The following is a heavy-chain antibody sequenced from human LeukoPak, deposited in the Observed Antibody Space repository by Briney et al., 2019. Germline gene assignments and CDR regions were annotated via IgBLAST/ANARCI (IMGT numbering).Heavy chain of an antibody. D-gene: IGHD6-6*01. CDR2: INPNSGGT. J-gene: IGHJ6*02. Sequence: ASVKVSCKASGYTFTGYYMHWVRQAPGQGPEWMGWINPNSGGTNYAQKFQGWVTMTRDTSISTAYMELSRLRSDDTAVYYCARGTGGGTTYSSSSSNYYYYGMDVWGQGTTVTVSS. CDR3: ARGTGGGTTYSSSSSNYYYYGMDV. V-gene: IGHV1-2*04. CDR1: GYTFTGYY.